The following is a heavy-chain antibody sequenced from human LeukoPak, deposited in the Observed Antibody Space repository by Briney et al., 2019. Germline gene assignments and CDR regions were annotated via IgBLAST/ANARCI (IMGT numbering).Heavy chain of an antibody. CDR3: ARLMVGAIDS. J-gene: IGHJ4*02. CDR2: ISSSSSTI. CDR1: GFTFSSYS. Sequence: PGGSLRLSCAASGFTFSSYSMNWVRQAPGKGLEWVSYISSSSSTIYYADSVKGRFTISRDNAKNSLYLQMNSLRAEDTAVYYCARLMVGAIDSWGRGTLVTVSS. D-gene: IGHD1-26*01. V-gene: IGHV3-48*04.